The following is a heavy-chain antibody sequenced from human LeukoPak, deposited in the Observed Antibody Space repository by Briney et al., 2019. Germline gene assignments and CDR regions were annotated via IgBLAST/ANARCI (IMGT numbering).Heavy chain of an antibody. J-gene: IGHJ4*02. D-gene: IGHD2-15*01. Sequence: PGGSLGLSCAASGFTFSSYEMNWVRQAPGKGLEWVSYISSSGSTIYYADSVKGRFTISRDNAKNSLYLQMNSLRAEDTAVYYCARGGSGVVAAALLFFYWGQGTLVTVSS. CDR3: ARGGSGVVAAALLFFY. CDR1: GFTFSSYE. V-gene: IGHV3-48*03. CDR2: ISSSGSTI.